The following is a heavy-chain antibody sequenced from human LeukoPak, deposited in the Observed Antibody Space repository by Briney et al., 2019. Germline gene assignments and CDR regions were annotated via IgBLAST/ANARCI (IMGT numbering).Heavy chain of an antibody. J-gene: IGHJ4*02. V-gene: IGHV3-7*03. Sequence: GGSLRLSCTASGFTFSSYWMSWVRQAPGKGLEWVANIRQDGGLKHYVDSVKGRFTISRDNSRNTLFLQMNSLRAEDTAVYYCARGGGLAVAGRPSDYWGQGTLVTVSS. CDR3: ARGGGLAVAGRPSDY. D-gene: IGHD6-19*01. CDR1: GFTFSSYW. CDR2: IRQDGGLK.